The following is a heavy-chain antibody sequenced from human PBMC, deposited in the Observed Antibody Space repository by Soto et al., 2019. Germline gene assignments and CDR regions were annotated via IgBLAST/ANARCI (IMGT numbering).Heavy chain of an antibody. CDR1: GFTFSSYA. Sequence: GGSLRLSCSASGFTFSSYAMHWVRQAPGKGLEYVSAISSNGGSTYYADSVKGRFTISRDNSKNTLYLQMSSLRAEDTAVYYCEIHGYCSGGSCFLGNDAFDIWGQGTMVTVSS. V-gene: IGHV3-64D*08. D-gene: IGHD2-15*01. CDR3: EIHGYCSGGSCFLGNDAFDI. CDR2: ISSNGGST. J-gene: IGHJ3*02.